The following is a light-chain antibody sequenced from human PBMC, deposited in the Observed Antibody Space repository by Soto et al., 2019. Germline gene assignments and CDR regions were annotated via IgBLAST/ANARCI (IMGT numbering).Light chain of an antibody. V-gene: IGKV1-39*01. CDR1: QGISTY. CDR3: QQAYITPYT. Sequence: DIQVTQSPVSLSASVGDRVTVTCRTSQGISTYLNWYQHKAGDAPRLLISAASDLQKGVPSRFSGSGSGADFTLTISSLRPDDFATYYCQQAYITPYTFGQGTKLEI. CDR2: AAS. J-gene: IGKJ2*01.